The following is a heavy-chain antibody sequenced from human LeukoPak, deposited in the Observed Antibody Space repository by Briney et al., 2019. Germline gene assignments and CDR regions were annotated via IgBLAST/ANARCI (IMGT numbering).Heavy chain of an antibody. CDR2: INHSGST. CDR3: ARGPHGSGSSRPFDY. V-gene: IGHV4-34*01. J-gene: IGHJ4*02. Sequence: SETLSLTCAVYGGSFSGYYWSWIRQPPGKGLEGIGEINHSGSTNYNPSLKSRVTISVDTSKNQFSLKLSSVTAADTAVYYCARGPHGSGSSRPFDYWGQGTLVTVSS. D-gene: IGHD3-10*01. CDR1: GGSFSGYY.